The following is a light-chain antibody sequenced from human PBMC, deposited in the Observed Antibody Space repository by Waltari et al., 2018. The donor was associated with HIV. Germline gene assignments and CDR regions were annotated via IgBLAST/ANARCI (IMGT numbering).Light chain of an antibody. CDR2: EVG. J-gene: IGLJ2*01. CDR3: SSYTSSSTLVV. CDR1: SSDVGGYNY. V-gene: IGLV2-14*01. Sequence: QSALTPPASVSGSPGQSITISCTGTSSDVGGYNYVPWYQQHPAKAPNLMIYEVGNLPSGVSNRFSGSKAGSTASLTISGLQAEDEADYYCSSYTSSSTLVVFGGGTKLTVL.